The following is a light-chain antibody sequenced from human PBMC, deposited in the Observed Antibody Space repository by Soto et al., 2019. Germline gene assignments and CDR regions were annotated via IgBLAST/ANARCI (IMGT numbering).Light chain of an antibody. V-gene: IGKV3-15*01. CDR2: GAS. J-gene: IGKJ1*01. Sequence: DIVMTQSPATLSVSPGERATLSCRASQSVSSNLAWYQQKPVQAPRLLIYGASTRATGIPARFSGSGSGTEFTLTISSLQSEDFAVYYCQQYNNWPRTFGQGTKVEIK. CDR1: QSVSSN. CDR3: QQYNNWPRT.